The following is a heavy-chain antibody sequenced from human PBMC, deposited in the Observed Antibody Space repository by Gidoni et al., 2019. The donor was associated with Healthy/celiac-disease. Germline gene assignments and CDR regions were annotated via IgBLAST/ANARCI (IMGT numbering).Heavy chain of an antibody. CDR3: ARVGRFSNWFDP. J-gene: IGHJ5*02. D-gene: IGHD3-3*01. CDR2: INHSGST. Sequence: QVQLQQWGAGLLKPSETLSLTCAVYGGSFRGYYWSWIRQPPGKGLEWIGEINHSGSTNYNPSLKSRVTISVDTSKNQFSLKLSSVTAADTAVYYCARVGRFSNWFDPWGQGTLVTVSS. CDR1: GGSFRGYY. V-gene: IGHV4-34*01.